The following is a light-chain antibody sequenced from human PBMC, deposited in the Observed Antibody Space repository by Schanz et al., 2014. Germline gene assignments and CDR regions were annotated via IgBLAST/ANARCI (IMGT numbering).Light chain of an antibody. Sequence: QSALTQPASVSGSPGQSITISCTGTSGDVGAYNYVSWYQHHPGKAPKLMIFDVSHRPSGVSNRFSGSKSGNTASLTISGLQAEDEADYFCAMHTTYNTLKGVFGGGTKLTVL. CDR2: DVS. CDR3: AMHTTYNTLKGV. V-gene: IGLV2-14*03. CDR1: SGDVGAYNY. J-gene: IGLJ3*02.